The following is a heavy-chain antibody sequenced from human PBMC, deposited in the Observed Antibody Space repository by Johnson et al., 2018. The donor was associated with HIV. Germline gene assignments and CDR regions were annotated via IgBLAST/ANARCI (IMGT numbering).Heavy chain of an antibody. J-gene: IGHJ3*02. CDR2: IKSKTDGGTT. CDR1: GFTFSNAW. V-gene: IGHV3-15*01. D-gene: IGHD2-15*01. CDR3: ALGGSWYAFDI. Sequence: VKLVESGGGLVKPGGSLRLSCAASGFTFSNAWMSWVRQAPGKGLEWVGRIKSKTDGGTTDYAAPVKGRFTISRDDSKNTLYLQMNSLKTEDTAVYYCALGGSWYAFDIWGQGTMVTVSS.